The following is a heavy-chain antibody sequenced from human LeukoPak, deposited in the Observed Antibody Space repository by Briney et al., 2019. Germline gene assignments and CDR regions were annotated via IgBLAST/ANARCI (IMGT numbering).Heavy chain of an antibody. J-gene: IGHJ4*02. CDR1: GFTFSSYW. D-gene: IGHD2-15*01. CDR3: ARGTQVVAGIDY. CDR2: INQDGSEK. V-gene: IGHV3-7*04. Sequence: GGSLRLSCAVSGFTFSSYWMSCVRQAPGKGLEWVANINQDGSEKCYVDSVKGRFTISRDNGKNSLYLQMNSLRAEDTALYYCARGTQVVAGIDYWGQGTLVTVSS.